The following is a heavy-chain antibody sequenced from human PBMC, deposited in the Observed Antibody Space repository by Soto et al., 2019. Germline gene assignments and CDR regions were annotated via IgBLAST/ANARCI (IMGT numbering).Heavy chain of an antibody. J-gene: IGHJ4*02. V-gene: IGHV3-23*01. CDR2: ISGNGATT. D-gene: IGHD3-16*01. CDR1: GFTYSTND. CDR3: AKNRGNYDH. Sequence: EVQLLESGGGLVQPGGSLRLSCAASGFTYSTNDMSWVRQSPGKGLDLVLTISGNGATTSYADSVKGRFTISRDNSKNTLFLQMHSLRGEDTALYYCAKNRGNYDHWGQGTLVTVS.